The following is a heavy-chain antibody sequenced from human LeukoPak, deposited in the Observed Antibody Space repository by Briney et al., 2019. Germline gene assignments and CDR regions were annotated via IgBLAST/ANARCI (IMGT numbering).Heavy chain of an antibody. CDR3: ARVGSTVTTQNAFGI. D-gene: IGHD4-17*01. V-gene: IGHV1-69*13. J-gene: IGHJ3*02. CDR2: IIPIFGTA. Sequence: ATVKVSCKASGGTFSSYAISWVRQAPGQGLEWVGGIIPIFGTANYAQKFQGRVTITADESTSTAYMELSSLRSDDTAVYYCARVGSTVTTQNAFGIWGQGTKVTVSS. CDR1: GGTFSSYA.